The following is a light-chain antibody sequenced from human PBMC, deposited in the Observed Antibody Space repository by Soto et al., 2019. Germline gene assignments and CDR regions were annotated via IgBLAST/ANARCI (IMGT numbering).Light chain of an antibody. CDR1: SSDVGGYNY. CDR2: DVS. J-gene: IGLJ2*01. Sequence: QSALTQPASVSGSPGQSITISCTGTSSDVGGYNYVSWYQQHPGKAPKLMIYDVSNRPSGVSNRFSGSKSGNTASLTISGLQAEDEADYYCPSYTITSPHVLFGGGTKLTVL. V-gene: IGLV2-14*01. CDR3: PSYTITSPHVL.